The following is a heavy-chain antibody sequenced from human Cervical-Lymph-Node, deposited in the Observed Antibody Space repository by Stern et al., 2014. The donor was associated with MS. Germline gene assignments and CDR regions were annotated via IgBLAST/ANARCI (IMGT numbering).Heavy chain of an antibody. Sequence: EMQLVESGAELIRPGEPLKISCKGSGYKFSIYWIAWGRQMHGKGLEWMGIIYPGDSETRYSPSFQGQVTMSADKSTSTAYLQWSSLNASDTAMYFCARQTTAWASDVWGQGTLVTVSS. CDR1: GYKFSIYW. J-gene: IGHJ4*02. V-gene: IGHV5-51*01. D-gene: IGHD1-14*01. CDR2: IYPGDSET. CDR3: ARQTTAWASDV.